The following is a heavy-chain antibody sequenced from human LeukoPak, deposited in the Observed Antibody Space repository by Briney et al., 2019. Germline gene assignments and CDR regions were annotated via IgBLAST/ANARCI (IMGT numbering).Heavy chain of an antibody. CDR1: GFIFSNYW. J-gene: IGHJ6*04. Sequence: GGSLRLSCAASGFIFSNYWMSWVRQAPGKGPELVANIKEDGSEKYYVDSVKGRFTVSRDNAKSSLYLQLNSLRAEDTAVYYCARFVRALDVWGKGTTFTVSS. CDR3: ARFVRALDV. V-gene: IGHV3-7*01. D-gene: IGHD2-21*01. CDR2: IKEDGSEK.